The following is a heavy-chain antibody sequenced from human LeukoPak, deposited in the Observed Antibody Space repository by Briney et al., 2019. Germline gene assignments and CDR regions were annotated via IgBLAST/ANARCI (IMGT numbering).Heavy chain of an antibody. CDR2: SGTNT. J-gene: IGHJ6*02. CDR1: GFTFTSYS. D-gene: IGHD3-10*01. V-gene: IGHV3-23*01. CDR3: AKANYYGSGPMDV. Sequence: PGGSLRLSCAASGFTFTSYSMIWVRQAPGKGLEWVSTSGTNTYYADSVKGRFTISRDNSKNTLFLQMNSLRAEDTAVYYCAKANYYGSGPMDVWGQGTTVTVSS.